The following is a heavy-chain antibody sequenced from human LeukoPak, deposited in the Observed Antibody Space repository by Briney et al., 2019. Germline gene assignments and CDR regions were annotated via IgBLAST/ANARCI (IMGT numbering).Heavy chain of an antibody. Sequence: ASVKVSCKASGYTFTSYGISWVRQAPGQGLEWMGWISAYNGNTNYAQKLQGRVTMTTDTSTSTAYMELRSLRSDDTAVYYCARERDPYCSGGSCYVGSGGFDPWGQGTLVTVSS. V-gene: IGHV1-18*01. CDR2: ISAYNGNT. D-gene: IGHD2-15*01. CDR1: GYTFTSYG. CDR3: ARERDPYCSGGSCYVGSGGFDP. J-gene: IGHJ5*02.